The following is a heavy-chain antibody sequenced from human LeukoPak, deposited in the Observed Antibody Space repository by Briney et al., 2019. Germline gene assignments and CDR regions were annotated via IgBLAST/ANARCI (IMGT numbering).Heavy chain of an antibody. CDR1: GFTFSSYA. D-gene: IGHD3-22*01. CDR3: AKSRGYYYEKSGPADY. V-gene: IGHV3-30-3*02. J-gene: IGHJ4*02. Sequence: GGSLRPSCAASGFTFSSYAMHWVRQAPGKGLEWVAVISYDGSNKYYADSVKGRFTISRDNSKNTLYLQMNSLSAEDTAVYYCAKSRGYYYEKSGPADYWGQGTLVTVSS. CDR2: ISYDGSNK.